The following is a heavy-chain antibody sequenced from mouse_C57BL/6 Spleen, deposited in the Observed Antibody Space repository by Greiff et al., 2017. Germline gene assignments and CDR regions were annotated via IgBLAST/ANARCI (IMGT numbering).Heavy chain of an antibody. J-gene: IGHJ4*01. CDR1: GYTFTSYW. D-gene: IGHD2-4*01. CDR3: ARKDSTVNAMDY. Sequence: QVHVKQPGAELVKPGASVKMSCKASGYTFTSYWINWVKQRPGQGLEWIGDIYPGSGSTNYNETFKSKATLTVDTSSSTAYMQLSSLTSEDSAVYCCARKDSTVNAMDYWGQGTSVTVSS. V-gene: IGHV1-55*01. CDR2: IYPGSGST.